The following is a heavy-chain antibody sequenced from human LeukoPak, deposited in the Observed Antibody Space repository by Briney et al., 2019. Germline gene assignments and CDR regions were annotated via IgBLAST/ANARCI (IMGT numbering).Heavy chain of an antibody. J-gene: IGHJ6*02. D-gene: IGHD4-17*01. V-gene: IGHV3-21*01. CDR3: ARASTTVNLYYYYGMDV. CDR2: ISSSSSYI. Sequence: PGGSLRLSCAASGFTFSSYSMNWVRQAPGKGLEWVSSISSSSSYIYYADSVKGRFTISRDNAKNSLYLQMNSLRAEDTAVYYCARASTTVNLYYYYGMDVWGQGTTVTVSS. CDR1: GFTFSSYS.